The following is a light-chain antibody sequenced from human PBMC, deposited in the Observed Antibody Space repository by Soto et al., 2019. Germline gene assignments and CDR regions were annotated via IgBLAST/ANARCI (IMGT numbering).Light chain of an antibody. CDR2: GAT. Sequence: DIQMTQSPSSLSASVGDRVTITCRASQSISNFLNWYQQTPGKAPKLLIDGATSLRSGVPSRFSSSGSGTDFTLTISSLQAEDFATYYCQQSHSVPRTFGQGTKVDIK. CDR1: QSISNF. J-gene: IGKJ1*01. V-gene: IGKV1-39*01. CDR3: QQSHSVPRT.